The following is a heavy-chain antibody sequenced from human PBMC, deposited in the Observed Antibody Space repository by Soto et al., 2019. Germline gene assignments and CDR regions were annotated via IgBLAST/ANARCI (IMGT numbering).Heavy chain of an antibody. CDR3: ASRGYSYGHYFYYYYYYLDV. D-gene: IGHD5-18*01. CDR1: GFTFSRYW. J-gene: IGHJ6*03. CDR2: IKQDGSEK. Sequence: GGSLRLSCAASGFTFSRYWMSWVRQAPGKGLEWVANIKQDGSEKYYVDSVKGRFTISRDNAKNSLYLQMNSLRAEDTAVYYCASRGYSYGHYFYYYYYYLDVRAQGTTVTVSS. V-gene: IGHV3-7*01.